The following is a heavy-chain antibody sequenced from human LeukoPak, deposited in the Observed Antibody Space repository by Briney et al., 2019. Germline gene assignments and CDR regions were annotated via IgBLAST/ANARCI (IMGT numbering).Heavy chain of an antibody. CDR1: GFTFSSYS. J-gene: IGHJ4*02. Sequence: GGSLRLSCAASGFTFSSYSMNWVRQAPGKGLEWVSSISSSSSYIYYADSVKGRFTIPRDNAKNSLYLQMNSLRAEDTAVYYCAREDTHYDILTGYYLYYFDYWGQGTLVTVSS. CDR3: AREDTHYDILTGYYLYYFDY. V-gene: IGHV3-21*01. D-gene: IGHD3-9*01. CDR2: ISSSSSYI.